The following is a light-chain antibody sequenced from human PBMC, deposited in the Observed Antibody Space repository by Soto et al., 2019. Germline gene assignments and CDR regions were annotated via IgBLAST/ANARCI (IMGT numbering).Light chain of an antibody. CDR1: QGIRSV. CDR3: LRHNTYPLT. Sequence: DIQMTQSPSSLSASVGGRVTITCRASQGIRSVLGWYQQKPGKAPKRLIDAASSLQSGVPSRFSGSGYGTEFSLTISSLQREDFATYYCLRHNTYPLTFGGGTKVDIK. V-gene: IGKV1-17*01. J-gene: IGKJ4*01. CDR2: AAS.